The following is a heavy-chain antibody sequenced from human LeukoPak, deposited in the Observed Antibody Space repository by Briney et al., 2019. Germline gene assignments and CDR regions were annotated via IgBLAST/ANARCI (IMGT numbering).Heavy chain of an antibody. CDR3: ARGGVTYYDILTGYYGVDY. D-gene: IGHD3-9*01. J-gene: IGHJ4*02. V-gene: IGHV1-18*01. CDR1: GYTFTSYG. CDR2: ISAYNGNT. Sequence: ASVKVSCKASGYTFTSYGISWVRQAPGQGLERMGWISAYNGNTNYAQKLQGRVTMTTDTSTSTAYMELRSLRSDDTAVYYCARGGVTYYDILTGYYGVDYWGQGTLVTVSS.